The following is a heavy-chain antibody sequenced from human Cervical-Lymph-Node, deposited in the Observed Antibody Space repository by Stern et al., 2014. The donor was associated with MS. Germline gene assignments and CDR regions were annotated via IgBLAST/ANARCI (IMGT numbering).Heavy chain of an antibody. CDR2: ITNVGST. V-gene: IGHV3-53*01. CDR1: GFTVSRAY. Sequence: EVQLVESGGGVIQPGGSLRLSCTASGFTVSRAYMTWVRQAPGKGLEWVSLITNVGSTVYTDSVKGRFTISRDDSKNTVYLHMTSLRAEDTAMYYCARDTSSPERSDWWGQGTLVTVSS. J-gene: IGHJ4*02. CDR3: ARDTSSPERSDW. D-gene: IGHD1-1*01.